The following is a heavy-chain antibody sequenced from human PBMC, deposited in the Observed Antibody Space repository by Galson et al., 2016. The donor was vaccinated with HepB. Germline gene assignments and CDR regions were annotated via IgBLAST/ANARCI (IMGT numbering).Heavy chain of an antibody. D-gene: IGHD3-22*01. V-gene: IGHV3-33*01. J-gene: IGHJ4*02. CDR1: GFTFRRNG. CDR2: IWFDGSNK. CDR3: ARDSRFYYDSSGYFRGFDY. Sequence: SLRLSCSASGFTFRRNGMHWVRQAPGKGLEWVAIIWFDGSNKYYADSVKGRFTISRDNSKNTLYLQMNSLRAEDTAIYYRARDSRFYYDSSGYFRGFDYWGQGTLVTVSS.